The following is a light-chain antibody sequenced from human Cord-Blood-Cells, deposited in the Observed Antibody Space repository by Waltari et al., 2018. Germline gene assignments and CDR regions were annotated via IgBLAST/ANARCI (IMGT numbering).Light chain of an antibody. CDR1: QSVSSSY. V-gene: IGKV3-20*01. J-gene: IGKJ1*01. CDR2: GAS. CDR3: QQYGSSPT. Sequence: EIVLTQSPGTLSLSPGERATLSCRASQSVSSSYLAWYQQKPGQAPRLLIDGASSSSTGIPDRFSGSGSCTDFTLTISRLEPEDFAVYYCQQYGSSPTFGQGTKVEIK.